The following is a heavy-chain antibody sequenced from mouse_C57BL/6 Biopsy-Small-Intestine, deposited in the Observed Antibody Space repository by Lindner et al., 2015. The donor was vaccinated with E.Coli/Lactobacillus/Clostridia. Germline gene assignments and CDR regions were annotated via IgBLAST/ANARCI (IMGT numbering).Heavy chain of an antibody. CDR1: GFIFSDYG. D-gene: IGHD1-1*02. V-gene: IGHV5-17*01. CDR3: AREVAGAMDF. Sequence: VQLQESGGGLVKPGGSLKLSCAASGFIFSDYGMHWVRQVPEKGLEWVGYISSGSSTIFYADTLKGRFTISRDNAKNTLFLQMTSLRSEDTAIYYCAREVAGAMDFWGQGTSVTVFS. CDR2: ISSGSSTI. J-gene: IGHJ4*01.